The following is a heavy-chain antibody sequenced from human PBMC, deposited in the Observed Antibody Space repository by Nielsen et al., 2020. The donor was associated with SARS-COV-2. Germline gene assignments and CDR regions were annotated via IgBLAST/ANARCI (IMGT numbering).Heavy chain of an antibody. J-gene: IGHJ3*02. CDR1: GFTFDDYA. Sequence: SLKISCAASGFTFDDYAMHWVRQAPGKGLEWVSGISWNSGSIGYADSVKGRFTISRDNAKNSLYLQMNSLRAEDTALYYCASLGRIAAAGIDAFDICGQGTMVTVSS. D-gene: IGHD6-13*01. CDR2: ISWNSGSI. CDR3: ASLGRIAAAGIDAFDI. V-gene: IGHV3-9*01.